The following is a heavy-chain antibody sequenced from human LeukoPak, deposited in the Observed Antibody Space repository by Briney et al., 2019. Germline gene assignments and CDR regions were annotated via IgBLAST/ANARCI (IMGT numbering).Heavy chain of an antibody. Sequence: SETLSRTCSVSGGSFSSRSYYWAWIRQPPGKGLEWIGNLYYSGSTDYNPSLKSRVTISVHTSKNQFSLNLISVTAADTAVYYCARSPPFCGGDCYVDYWGQGTQVTVSS. V-gene: IGHV4-39*01. J-gene: IGHJ4*02. CDR1: GGSFSSRSYY. D-gene: IGHD2-21*02. CDR2: LYYSGST. CDR3: ARSPPFCGGDCYVDY.